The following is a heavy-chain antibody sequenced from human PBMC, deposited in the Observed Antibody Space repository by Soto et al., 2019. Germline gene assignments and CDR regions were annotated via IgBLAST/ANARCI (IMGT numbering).Heavy chain of an antibody. CDR1: GGSISSGAYY. V-gene: IGHV4-39*07. D-gene: IGHD6-6*01. CDR2: VSYTGST. J-gene: IGHJ4*02. Sequence: WKTLSLTCIVSGGSISSGAYYWGWVRQPPGKGLEWIGNVSYTGSTNYNPSLRSRVTISVDTSKNQFSLKLRSVTAADTAVYYCARGVLYSSASFDYWGQGILVTVSS. CDR3: ARGVLYSSASFDY.